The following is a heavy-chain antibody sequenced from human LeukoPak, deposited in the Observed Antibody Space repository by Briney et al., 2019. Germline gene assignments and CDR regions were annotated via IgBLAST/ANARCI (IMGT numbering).Heavy chain of an antibody. CDR2: IYTSGST. J-gene: IGHJ6*02. D-gene: IGHD3-3*01. CDR3: ARDPIFGVVISGYYYYGMDV. CDR1: GGSISSYY. V-gene: IGHV4-4*07. Sequence: PSETLSLTCTVSGGSISSYYWSWIRQPAGKGLEWIGRIYTSGSTNYNPSLKSRVTMSVDTSKNQFSLKLSSVTAADTALYYCARDPIFGVVISGYYYYGMDVWGQGTTVTVSS.